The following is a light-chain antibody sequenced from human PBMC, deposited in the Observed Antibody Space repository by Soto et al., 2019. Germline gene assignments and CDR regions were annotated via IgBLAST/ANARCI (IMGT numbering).Light chain of an antibody. V-gene: IGKV3-15*01. CDR1: QTVDSH. CDR3: QQYDNWPLT. J-gene: IGKJ4*01. Sequence: EVVMTQSPATLSVSAGERVSLSGRASQTVDSHLAWYQQKPGQAPRLLIYGTDTRANGIPARFSGGGSGTEFTLTISSLQSEDFAVYYCQQYDNWPLTFGGGTKVDIK. CDR2: GTD.